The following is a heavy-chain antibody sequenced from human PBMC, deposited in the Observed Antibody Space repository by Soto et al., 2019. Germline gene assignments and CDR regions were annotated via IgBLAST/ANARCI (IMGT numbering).Heavy chain of an antibody. J-gene: IGHJ6*02. CDR3: AKDQGRGYSYGYLRYYYGMDV. CDR2: ISGSGGST. Sequence: ETLRLSCAASGFTFSSYAMSWVRQAPGKGLEWVSAISGSGGSTYYADSVKGRFTISRDNSKNTLYLQMNSLRAEDTAVYYCAKDQGRGYSYGYLRYYYGMDVWGQGTTVTVSS. V-gene: IGHV3-23*01. D-gene: IGHD5-18*01. CDR1: GFTFSSYA.